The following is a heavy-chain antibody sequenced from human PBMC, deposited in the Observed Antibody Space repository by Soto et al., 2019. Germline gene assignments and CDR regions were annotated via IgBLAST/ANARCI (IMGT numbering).Heavy chain of an antibody. CDR2: IAWDSNKK. V-gene: IGHV3-9*01. D-gene: IGHD2-8*01. CDR3: AKANGFRLSLKGDWFDP. Sequence: ELQMVESGGGLVQPGRSLRLSCAASGFTFDDYAMHWVRQAPGKGLVWVSGIAWDSNKKHYADSVKGRFTISRDNAKNSLYLQMDSLSPEDTTFSYCAKANGFRLSLKGDWFDPWGQVTLVTVSS. CDR1: GFTFDDYA. J-gene: IGHJ5*02.